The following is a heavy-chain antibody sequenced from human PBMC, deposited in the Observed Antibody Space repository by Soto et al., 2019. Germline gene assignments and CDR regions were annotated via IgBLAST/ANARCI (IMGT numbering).Heavy chain of an antibody. CDR2: TYYRSKWYS. CDR3: VRLIGKSWLDY. D-gene: IGHD2-8*01. V-gene: IGHV6-1*01. Sequence: PSQTLSLTCAISGDSVSGDSVTWNWIRQSPSRGLEWLGRTYYRSKWYSDYALSVKSRVTINADMSKNQVSLQLNSVTPEDSAVYYCVRLIGKSWLDYWGQGTLVTVSS. J-gene: IGHJ5*01. CDR1: GDSVSGDSVT.